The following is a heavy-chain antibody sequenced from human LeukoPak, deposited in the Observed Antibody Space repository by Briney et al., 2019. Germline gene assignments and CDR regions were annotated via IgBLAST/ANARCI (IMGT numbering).Heavy chain of an antibody. CDR1: GYTFTGHH. CDR3: ARGHIAAGVNDAFDI. Sequence: ASVKVSCKASGYTFTGHHMHWVRQAPGQGLEWMGWIKPNSGGTNYAQKFQGWVTMTRDTSISTAYMELSRLRSDDTAVYYCARGHIAAGVNDAFDIWGQGTMVTVSS. D-gene: IGHD6-13*01. V-gene: IGHV1-2*04. J-gene: IGHJ3*02. CDR2: IKPNSGGT.